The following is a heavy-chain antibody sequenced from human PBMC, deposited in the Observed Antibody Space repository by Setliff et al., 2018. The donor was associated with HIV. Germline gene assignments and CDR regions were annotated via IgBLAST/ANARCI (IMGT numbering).Heavy chain of an antibody. D-gene: IGHD3-3*01. CDR1: GYTFSTYG. CDR2: ITPYNNNT. Sequence: ASVKVSCKASGYTFSTYGISWVRQAPGHGLEWMGWITPYNNNTQYTQHLQGRVTMTTDTYTSTAYMDMRSLRSYDTAVYYCARLIKHYDFWSGYYGAYYYYMDVWGTGTTVTVSS. J-gene: IGHJ6*03. V-gene: IGHV1-18*01. CDR3: ARLIKHYDFWSGYYGAYYYYMDV.